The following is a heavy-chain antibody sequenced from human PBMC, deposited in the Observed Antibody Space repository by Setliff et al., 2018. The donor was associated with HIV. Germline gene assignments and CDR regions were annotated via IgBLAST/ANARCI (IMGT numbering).Heavy chain of an antibody. CDR1: GYTFTSDY. D-gene: IGHD6-19*01. Sequence: ASVKVSCKASGYTFTSDYIHWVRQAPGQGLEWMGILNPSGSTVSAQKFRGRVTMTRDTSTNTVYMELSGLRSEDTALYYCALDLPGPAINSGRIKNWFDPWGEGTLVTVSS. J-gene: IGHJ5*02. V-gene: IGHV1-46*01. CDR3: ALDLPGPAINSGRIKNWFDP. CDR2: LNPSGST.